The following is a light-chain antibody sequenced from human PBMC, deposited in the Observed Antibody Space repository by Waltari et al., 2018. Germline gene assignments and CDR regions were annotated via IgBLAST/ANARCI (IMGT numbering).Light chain of an antibody. Sequence: DIQMTQSPSSLSASVGVRVTITCRASQSISTYLNWYQQKPGKAPKFLIYGASSLQSGVPSRFSGSGSGTDFTLTINSLQPEDFATYYCQQSYITPWTFGQGTKVEIK. CDR1: QSISTY. CDR3: QQSYITPWT. CDR2: GAS. J-gene: IGKJ1*01. V-gene: IGKV1-39*01.